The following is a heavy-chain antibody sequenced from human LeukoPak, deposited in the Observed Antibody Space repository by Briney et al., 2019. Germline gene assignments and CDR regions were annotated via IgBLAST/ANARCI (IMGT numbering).Heavy chain of an antibody. Sequence: PSETLSLTCIVSGDSISSSSSYWGWIRQPPGKGLEWIGSRYYRGGTYYNPSLKSRVTISEDTSKNQLSLKLSSVTAADTAVYYCGRQENRIAAASAGYWGQGVLVTVSS. CDR2: RYYRGGT. J-gene: IGHJ4*02. CDR3: GRQENRIAAASAGY. CDR1: GDSISSSSSY. V-gene: IGHV4-39*01. D-gene: IGHD6-13*01.